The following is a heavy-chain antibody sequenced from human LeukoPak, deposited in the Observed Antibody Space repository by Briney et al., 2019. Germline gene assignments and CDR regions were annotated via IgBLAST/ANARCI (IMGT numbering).Heavy chain of an antibody. CDR1: GFTFSSYG. CDR3: AKEGSDSSGYYYRMYYFDY. J-gene: IGHJ4*02. CDR2: ISGSGGST. Sequence: GGTLRLSCAASGFTFSSYGMSWVRQAPGKGLEWVSAISGSGGSTYYADSVKGRFTISRDNSKNTLYLQMNSLRAEDTAVYYCAKEGSDSSGYYYRMYYFDYWGQGTLVTVSS. V-gene: IGHV3-23*01. D-gene: IGHD3-22*01.